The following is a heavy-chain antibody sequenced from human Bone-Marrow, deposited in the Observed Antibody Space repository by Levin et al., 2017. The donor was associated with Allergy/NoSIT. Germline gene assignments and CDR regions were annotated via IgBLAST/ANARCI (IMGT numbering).Heavy chain of an antibody. Sequence: GESLKISCTASGFTFRRYAMCWVRQAAGKGLEWVSRISDTGGSTYYALSVKGRFTISRDNSKNTLYLQMNSLRAEDTAVYYCAKDLIRVASGPADYWGQGTQVTVSS. D-gene: IGHD3-10*01. CDR1: GFTFRRYA. CDR2: ISDTGGST. J-gene: IGHJ4*02. V-gene: IGHV3-23*01. CDR3: AKDLIRVASGPADY.